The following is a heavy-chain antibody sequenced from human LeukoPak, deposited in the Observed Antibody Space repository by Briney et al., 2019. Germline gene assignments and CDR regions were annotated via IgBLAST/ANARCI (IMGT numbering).Heavy chain of an antibody. V-gene: IGHV4-34*01. CDR1: GGSFSGYY. D-gene: IGHD3-22*01. J-gene: IGHJ3*02. CDR2: INHSGST. CDR3: ARETEYYDSSAPMGYAFGI. Sequence: SETLSLTCAVYGGSFSGYYWSWIRQPPGKGLEWGGEINHSGSTNYNPSLKSRVTISVDTSKNQFSLKLSSVTAADTAVYYCARETEYYDSSAPMGYAFGIWGQGTMVTVSS.